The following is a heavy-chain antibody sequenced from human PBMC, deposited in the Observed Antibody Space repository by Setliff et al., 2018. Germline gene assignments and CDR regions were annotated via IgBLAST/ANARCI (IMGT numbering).Heavy chain of an antibody. CDR2: ISGSSVDT. CDR1: GFTFGSYA. Sequence: GGSLRLSCVASGFTFGSYAMSWVRQTPGKGLEWVSTISGSSVDTYYVDSVKGRFAISRDNSKNTLSLQMNSLGAEDTAVYYCAKDISRTGYYYFDYWGKGTTVTVSS. J-gene: IGHJ4*03. D-gene: IGHD3-9*01. CDR3: AKDISRTGYYYFDY. V-gene: IGHV3-23*01.